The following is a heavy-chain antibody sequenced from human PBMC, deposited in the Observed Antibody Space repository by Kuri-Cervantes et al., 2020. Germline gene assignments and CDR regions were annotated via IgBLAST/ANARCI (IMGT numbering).Heavy chain of an antibody. D-gene: IGHD4-11*01. V-gene: IGHV4-61*01. J-gene: IGHJ4*02. CDR2: IYYSGST. Sequence: SETLSLTCTVSGGSVSSGSYYWSWIRQPPGKGLEWTGYIYYSGSTNYNPSLKSRVTISVDTSKNQFSLKLSSVTAADTAVYYCARPGYSNYFDYWGQGILVTVSS. CDR1: GGSVSSGSYY. CDR3: ARPGYSNYFDY.